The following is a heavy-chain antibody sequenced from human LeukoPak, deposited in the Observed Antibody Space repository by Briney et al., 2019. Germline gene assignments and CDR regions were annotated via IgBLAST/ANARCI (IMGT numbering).Heavy chain of an antibody. Sequence: PSETLSLTCTVSGGSISSYFCSWIRQPPGKGLEWIGYIYYSGSTNYNPSLKSRVTISVDTSKNQFSLKLSSVTAADKAVYYCARDSGPWGVFDPWGQGTLVTVSS. CDR1: GGSISSYF. V-gene: IGHV4-59*01. CDR2: IYYSGST. CDR3: ARDSGPWGVFDP. J-gene: IGHJ5*02. D-gene: IGHD3-10*01.